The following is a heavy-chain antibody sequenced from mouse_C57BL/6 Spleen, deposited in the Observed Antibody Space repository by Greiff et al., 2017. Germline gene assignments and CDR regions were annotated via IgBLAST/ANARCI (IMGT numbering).Heavy chain of an antibody. Sequence: VQLKQSGTVLARPGASVKMSCKTSGYTFTSYWMHWVKQRPGQGLEWIGAIYPGNSDTSYNQKFKGKAKLTAVTSASTAYMELSSLTNEDSTVYYCTRRTTVLDWYFDVWGTGTTVTVSS. V-gene: IGHV1-5*01. CDR1: GYTFTSYW. D-gene: IGHD1-1*01. CDR2: IYPGNSDT. CDR3: TRRTTVLDWYFDV. J-gene: IGHJ1*03.